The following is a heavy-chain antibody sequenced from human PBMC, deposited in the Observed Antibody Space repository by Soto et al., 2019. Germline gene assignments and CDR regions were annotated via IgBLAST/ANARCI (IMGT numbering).Heavy chain of an antibody. J-gene: IGHJ4*02. Sequence: QVQLVQSGADVKKPGSSVKVSCKASGGTFSSYAISWVRQAPGQGIEWVGGIIPRFGTANYAQKFQGRVTITADESTSTAYMELSSLRSEDTAMYYCAKVKYDSSGYYRNFDYWGQGTLVTVSS. CDR2: IIPRFGTA. D-gene: IGHD3-22*01. CDR1: GGTFSSYA. V-gene: IGHV1-69*01. CDR3: AKVKYDSSGYYRNFDY.